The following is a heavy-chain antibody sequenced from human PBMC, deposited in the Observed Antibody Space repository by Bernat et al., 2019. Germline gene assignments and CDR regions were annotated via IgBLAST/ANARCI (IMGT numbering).Heavy chain of an antibody. CDR3: ATPERATYYYGSSGYYGWDAFDT. D-gene: IGHD3-22*01. J-gene: IGHJ3*02. CDR1: AGSISSNNYF. CDR2: VYSSGST. V-gene: IGHV4-39*01. Sequence: QLQLQESGPGLVKPSETLSLTCTVSAGSISSNNYFWGWIREPPGKGLEWIGSVYSSGSTYYNPSFKGRVTISVDTSKNQFSLKLTSVTAADTAVYYCATPERATYYYGSSGYYGWDAFDTWGQGTMVTVSS.